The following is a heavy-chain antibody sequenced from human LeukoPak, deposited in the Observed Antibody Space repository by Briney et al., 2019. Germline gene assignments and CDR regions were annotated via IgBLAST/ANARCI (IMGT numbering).Heavy chain of an antibody. J-gene: IGHJ4*02. Sequence: RPGGSLRLSCVVSGFTSGFTFSSRWMHWVRQAPGKGLVWVSLVKNDGSTNYADSVKGRFTVSRDNAENTLYLQMNNLRVEDTALYFCHPLGYTSNWGQGTLVTVSS. CDR1: GFTFSSRW. V-gene: IGHV3-74*01. CDR3: HPLGYTSN. D-gene: IGHD6-13*01. CDR2: VKNDGST.